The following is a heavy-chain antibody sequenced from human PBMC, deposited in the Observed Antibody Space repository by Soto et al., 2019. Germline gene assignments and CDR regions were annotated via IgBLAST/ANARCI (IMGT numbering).Heavy chain of an antibody. CDR1: GGSISSYY. CDR3: ARDRTTFGAPFFDI. V-gene: IGHV4-59*01. CDR2: IYYSGST. J-gene: IGHJ3*02. Sequence: SETLSLTCTVSGGSISSYYWSWIRQPPGKGLEWIGYIYYSGSTNYNPSLKSRVTISVDTSKNQFSLKLSSVTAADTAVYYCARDRTTFGAPFFDIWGQGTMVTVSS. D-gene: IGHD3-9*01.